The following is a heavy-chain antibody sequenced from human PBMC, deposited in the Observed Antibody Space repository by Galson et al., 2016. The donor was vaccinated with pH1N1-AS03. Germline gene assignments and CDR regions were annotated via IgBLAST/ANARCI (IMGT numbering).Heavy chain of an antibody. V-gene: IGHV1-2*06. CDR1: GYTLTAYY. CDR3: ARAGIVETVRIRCGGDCYSTDY. CDR2: INPKTEGT. Sequence: SVKVSCKVSGYTLTAYYIHWVRQAPGQGLEWMGPINPKTEGTYSAQKFQGRVTMTRDTSVSTAYMELTWLTSDDTAVYYCARAGIVETVRIRCGGDCYSTDYWGQGTLVTVSS. J-gene: IGHJ4*02. D-gene: IGHD2-21*02.